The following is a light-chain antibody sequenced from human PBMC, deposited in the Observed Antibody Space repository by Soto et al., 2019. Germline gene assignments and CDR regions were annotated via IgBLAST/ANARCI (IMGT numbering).Light chain of an antibody. CDR3: SSYTRSSISV. Sequence: QSVLTQPASVSGSPGQSITISCTGTSSDVGGYDYVSWYQQHPGKAPTLLIYDVINRPSGVSFRFSGSKSGNTASLTISGLQAEDEAEYYCSSYTRSSISVFCTGTKLTVL. J-gene: IGLJ1*01. CDR2: DVI. V-gene: IGLV2-14*01. CDR1: SSDVGGYDY.